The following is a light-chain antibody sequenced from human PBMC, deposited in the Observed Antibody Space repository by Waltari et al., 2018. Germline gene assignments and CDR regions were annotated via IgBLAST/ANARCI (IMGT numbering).Light chain of an antibody. Sequence: DIQMTQSPSTLSASVGDRVTITCRASQSISSWLAWYQQKPGKAPKLLTYKASSLESGVPSRFSGSGSGKEFTLTISSLQPDDFATYYCQQYNSLWTFGQGTKVEIK. V-gene: IGKV1-5*03. CDR1: QSISSW. CDR3: QQYNSLWT. J-gene: IGKJ1*01. CDR2: KAS.